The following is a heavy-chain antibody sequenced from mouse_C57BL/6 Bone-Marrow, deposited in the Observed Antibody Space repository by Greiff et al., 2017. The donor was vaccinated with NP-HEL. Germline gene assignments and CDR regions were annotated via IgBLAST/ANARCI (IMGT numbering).Heavy chain of an antibody. V-gene: IGHV1-15*01. J-gene: IGHJ4*01. CDR3: TVIYYYGSPRFYAMDY. D-gene: IGHD1-1*01. Sequence: VQLQQSGAELVRPGASVTLSCKASGYTFTDYEMHWVKQTPVHGLEWIGAIDPETGGTAYNQKFKGKAILTADKSSSTAYMELRSLTSEGSAVYYCTVIYYYGSPRFYAMDYWGQGTSVTVSS. CDR1: GYTFTDYE. CDR2: IDPETGGT.